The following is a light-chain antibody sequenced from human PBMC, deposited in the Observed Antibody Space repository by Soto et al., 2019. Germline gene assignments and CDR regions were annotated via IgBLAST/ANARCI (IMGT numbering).Light chain of an antibody. CDR2: DAS. CDR1: QSISSW. V-gene: IGKV1-5*01. Sequence: DIQMTQSPSTLSASVGDRVTITCRASQSISSWLAWYQQEPGKAPKLLIYDASSLESGVPSRFSGSGSGTEFTLTISSLQPDDFATYYCQQYNRYSYTFGQGTKVDI. CDR3: QQYNRYSYT. J-gene: IGKJ2*01.